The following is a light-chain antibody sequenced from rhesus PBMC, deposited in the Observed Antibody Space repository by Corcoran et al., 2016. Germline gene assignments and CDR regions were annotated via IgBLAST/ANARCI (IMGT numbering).Light chain of an antibody. CDR2: KAS. J-gene: IGKJ4*01. V-gene: IGKV1-21*01. CDR3: QQYNSPPFT. Sequence: DIQMTQSPSSLSASVGERVTISCRASQGISDWLAWYQQIPGKAPKLLVYKASTLQSGVPSRFSGNGSGTDFTPTISSLQPEDFATYYWQQYNSPPFTFGGGTKVEI. CDR1: QGISDW.